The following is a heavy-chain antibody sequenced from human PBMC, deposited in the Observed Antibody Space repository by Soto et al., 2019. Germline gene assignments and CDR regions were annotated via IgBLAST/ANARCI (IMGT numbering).Heavy chain of an antibody. CDR1: GHSFTNNW. J-gene: IGHJ4*02. D-gene: IGHD6-19*01. V-gene: IGHV5-51*01. Sequence: PGESLKISCKTSGHSFTNNWIGWVRQMPGKGLEWMGIIYPGDFDTRYSPSFQGQVTISADKSISTAYLQWSSLKASDTAIYYCATSTPVAAWAAFEFWGQGTLVTVSS. CDR2: IYPGDFDT. CDR3: ATSTPVAAWAAFEF.